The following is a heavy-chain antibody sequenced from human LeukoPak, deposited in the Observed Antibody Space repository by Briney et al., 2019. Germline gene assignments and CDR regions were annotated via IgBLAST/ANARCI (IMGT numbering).Heavy chain of an antibody. D-gene: IGHD6-25*01. J-gene: IGHJ4*02. Sequence: GGSLRLSCAASGFTFSDYNMSWIRQAPGKGLEWVSYISSSGSTIYYADSVKGRFTISRDNAENSLYLQMNSLRVEDTAVYYCARDRGWRLLDYWGQGTLVTVSS. CDR2: ISSSGSTI. V-gene: IGHV3-11*04. CDR3: ARDRGWRLLDY. CDR1: GFTFSDYN.